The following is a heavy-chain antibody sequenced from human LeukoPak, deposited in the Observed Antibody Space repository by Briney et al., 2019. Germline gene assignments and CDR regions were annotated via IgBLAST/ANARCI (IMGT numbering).Heavy chain of an antibody. D-gene: IGHD2-8*02. V-gene: IGHV4-59*01. CDR1: GGSISSYY. CDR3: ARGGYWPDPYWFDP. J-gene: IGHJ5*02. CDR2: IYYSGST. Sequence: SETLSLTCTVSGGSISSYYWSWIRQPPGKGLEWIGYIYYSGSTNYNPSLKGRVTISVDTSKNQFSLKLSSVTAADTAVYYCARGGYWPDPYWFDPWGQGTLVTVSS.